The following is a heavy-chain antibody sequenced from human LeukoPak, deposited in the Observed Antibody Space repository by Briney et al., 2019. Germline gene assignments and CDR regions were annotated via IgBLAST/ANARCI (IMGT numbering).Heavy chain of an antibody. CDR2: IYYSGST. J-gene: IGHJ6*02. CDR3: ARLGRITMIRGTSDYYHSMDV. D-gene: IGHD3-10*01. CDR1: GGSISGYY. Sequence: SETLSLTCTVSGGSISGYYWSWIRQPPGKGLEWIGYIYYSGSTNYNPSLKGRVTMSVDTSKNQFSLKLSSLTAADTAVYYCARLGRITMIRGTSDYYHSMDVWGQGTTVTVSS. V-gene: IGHV4-59*08.